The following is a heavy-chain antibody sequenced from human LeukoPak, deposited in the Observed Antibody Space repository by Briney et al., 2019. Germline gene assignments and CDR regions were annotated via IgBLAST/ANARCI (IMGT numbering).Heavy chain of an antibody. CDR2: ISWNSASI. J-gene: IGHJ3*02. V-gene: IGHV3-9*01. CDR1: GFTLNDYA. D-gene: IGHD2-15*01. Sequence: QPGRSLRLSCAAPGFTLNDYAVHWVRQAPGKGLEWVSGISWNSASIGYADSVRGRFTISRDNSKNTLYLQMNSLRDEDTAVYFCARERLEDCNDGSCPDALDIWGQGTMVTISS. CDR3: ARERLEDCNDGSCPDALDI.